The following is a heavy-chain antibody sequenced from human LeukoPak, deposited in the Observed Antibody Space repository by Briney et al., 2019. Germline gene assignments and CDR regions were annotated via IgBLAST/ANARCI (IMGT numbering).Heavy chain of an antibody. CDR1: GFTFSSYS. D-gene: IGHD3/OR15-3a*01. J-gene: IGHJ3*02. V-gene: IGHV3-21*01. CDR3: ARAGTGVMAFDI. Sequence: PGGSLRLSCAASGFTFSSYSMNWVRQAPGKGLEWVSSISSSSSYIYYADSVKGRFTISRDNAKNSLYLQMNSLRAEDTAVYYCARAGTGVMAFDIWGQGTMVTVSS. CDR2: ISSSSSYI.